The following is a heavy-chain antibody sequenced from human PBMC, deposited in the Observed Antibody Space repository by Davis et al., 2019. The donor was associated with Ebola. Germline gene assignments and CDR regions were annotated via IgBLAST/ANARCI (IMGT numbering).Heavy chain of an antibody. J-gene: IGHJ4*02. CDR3: ASLRQTYDSSGYSQPFDF. D-gene: IGHD3-22*01. V-gene: IGHV4-39*01. CDR1: GDSITSGDYY. Sequence: GSLRLSCTVSGDSITSGDYYWGWIRQSPGKGLEWIGTFYYAGTTFYNPSLKSRITVSVDPSKNQFSLKLNSATAADTAVYYCASLRQTYDSSGYSQPFDFWGQGSLVTVSS. CDR2: FYYAGTT.